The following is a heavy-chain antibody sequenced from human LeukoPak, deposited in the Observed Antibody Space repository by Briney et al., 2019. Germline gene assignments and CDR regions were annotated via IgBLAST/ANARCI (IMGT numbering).Heavy chain of an antibody. V-gene: IGHV1-2*02. D-gene: IGHD5-12*01. CDR3: AREVDIVAVGLDY. J-gene: IGHJ4*02. CDR2: INPNSGGT. Sequence: ASVKVSCKASGYTFTGYYMHWVRQAPGQGLEWMGWINPNSGGTNYAQKFQGRVTMTRDTSISTAYMELSRLRSDDTAVYYCAREVDIVAVGLDYWGQGTLVTVSS. CDR1: GYTFTGYY.